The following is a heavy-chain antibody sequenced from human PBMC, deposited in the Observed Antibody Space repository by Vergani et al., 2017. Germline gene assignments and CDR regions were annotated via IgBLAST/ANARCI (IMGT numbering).Heavy chain of an antibody. CDR2: IQFDGSNQ. V-gene: IGHV3-30*02. Sequence: QVQLVESGGGVVQRGGSLRLSCATSVFTLSNYDMQWIRQGPGKGLEFVAFIQFDGSNQYYADSVKGRFTLSRDFSKNTLYLQMNSLRTDHTATYYCAKHFRGWGIDYWGQGTQVIVSS. D-gene: IGHD3-16*01. CDR3: AKHFRGWGIDY. CDR1: VFTLSNYD. J-gene: IGHJ4*02.